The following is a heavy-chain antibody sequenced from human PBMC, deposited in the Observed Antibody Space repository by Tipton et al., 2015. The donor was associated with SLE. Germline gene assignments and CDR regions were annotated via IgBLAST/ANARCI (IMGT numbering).Heavy chain of an antibody. CDR1: GGSFSGYY. Sequence: TLSLTCAVYGGSFSGYYWSWIRQPPGKGLEWIGEINHSGSTNYNPSLKSRVTISVDTSKNQFSLKLSSVTAADTAVYYCARGASGSGSDYDPFSLDFWGQGTLVTVSS. V-gene: IGHV4-34*01. CDR3: ARGASGSGSDYDPFSLDF. D-gene: IGHD3-10*01. J-gene: IGHJ4*02. CDR2: INHSGST.